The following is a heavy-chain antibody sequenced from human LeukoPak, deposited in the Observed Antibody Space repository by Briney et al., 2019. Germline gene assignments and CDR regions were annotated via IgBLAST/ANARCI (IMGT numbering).Heavy chain of an antibody. CDR1: GYTFTGYY. Sequence: GASVKVSCKASGYTFTGYYMHWVRQAPGQGLEWMGWINPNSGGTNYAQKFQGRVTMTRDTSISTAYMELSRLRSDDTAVYYCARGILWFGELTTYYYYYYMDVWGKGTTVTISS. J-gene: IGHJ6*03. D-gene: IGHD3-10*01. CDR3: ARGILWFGELTTYYYYYYMDV. V-gene: IGHV1-2*02. CDR2: INPNSGGT.